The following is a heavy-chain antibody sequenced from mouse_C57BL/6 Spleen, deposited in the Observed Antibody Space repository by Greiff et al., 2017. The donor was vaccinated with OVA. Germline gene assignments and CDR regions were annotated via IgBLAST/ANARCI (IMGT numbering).Heavy chain of an antibody. Sequence: QVQLQQSGPELVKPGASVKISCKASGYAFSSSWMNWVKQRPGKGLEWIGRIYPGDGDTNYNGKFKGKATLTAAKSSSTAYMQLSSLTSEDAAVYVCARDYELRLDAMDYWGKGTSVTVSS. J-gene: IGHJ4*01. CDR3: ARDYELRLDAMDY. V-gene: IGHV1-82*01. CDR2: IYPGDGDT. D-gene: IGHD2-4*01. CDR1: GYAFSSSW.